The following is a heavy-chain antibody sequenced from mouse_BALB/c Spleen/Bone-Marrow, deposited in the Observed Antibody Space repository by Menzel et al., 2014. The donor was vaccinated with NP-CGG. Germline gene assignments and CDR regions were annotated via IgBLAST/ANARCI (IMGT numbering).Heavy chain of an antibody. V-gene: IGHV2-5*01. CDR2: IWRGGST. CDR1: GFSLTSYG. D-gene: IGHD2-4*01. CDR3: ANYDYDQAWFAY. Sequence: VQLVESGPGLVQPSQSLSITCTVPGFSLTSYGVHWVRQSPGKGLEWLGVIWRGGSTDYNAAFMSRLSITKDNSKSQVFFKMNSLQADDTAMYYCANYDYDQAWFAYWGQGTLVTVSA. J-gene: IGHJ3*01.